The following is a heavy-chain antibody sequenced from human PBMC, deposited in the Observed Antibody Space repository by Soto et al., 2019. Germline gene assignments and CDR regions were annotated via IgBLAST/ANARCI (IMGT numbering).Heavy chain of an antibody. CDR1: SGSISSSSYY. Sequence: SDTLSLTCNVSSGSISSSSYYGVLIRQPPGKGLEWIGSIYYSGSTYYNPSLKSRVTISVDTSKNQFSLKLSSVTAADTAVYYCARLRFLEWLIYYYYMDVWGKGTTVTVSS. CDR2: IYYSGST. CDR3: ARLRFLEWLIYYYYMDV. D-gene: IGHD3-3*01. V-gene: IGHV4-39*01. J-gene: IGHJ6*03.